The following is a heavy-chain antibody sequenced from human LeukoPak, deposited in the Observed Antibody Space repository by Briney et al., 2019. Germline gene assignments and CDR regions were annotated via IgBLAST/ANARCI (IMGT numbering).Heavy chain of an antibody. CDR2: ILYNGSNK. CDR1: GFTFSSSG. D-gene: IGHD2-15*01. Sequence: GGSLRLSCAASGFTFSSSGMHWVRQAPGKGLEWVPVILYNGSNKYYADSVKGRFTISRDNSKNTLYLQMNSLRVEDTAVYYCARAGGYCSGGSCYRGYSWFDPWGQGTLVTVSS. CDR3: ARAGGYCSGGSCYRGYSWFDP. V-gene: IGHV3-33*01. J-gene: IGHJ5*02.